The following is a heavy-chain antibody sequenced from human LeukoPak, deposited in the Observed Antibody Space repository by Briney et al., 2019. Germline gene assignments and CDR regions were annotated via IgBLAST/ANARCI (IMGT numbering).Heavy chain of an antibody. D-gene: IGHD3-10*01. CDR3: ARDSSMVRGVGDY. CDR1: GYSFTGYY. CDR2: INTNTGNP. J-gene: IGHJ4*02. V-gene: IGHV7-4-1*02. Sequence: ASVKVSCKASGYSFTGYYIQWVRQAPGQGREWMGWINTNTGNPTYAQGFTGRFVFSLDTSVSTAYLQISSLKAEDTAVYYCARDSSMVRGVGDYWGQGTLVTVSS.